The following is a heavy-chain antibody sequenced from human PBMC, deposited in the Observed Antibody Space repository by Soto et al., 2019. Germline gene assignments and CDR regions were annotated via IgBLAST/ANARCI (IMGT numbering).Heavy chain of an antibody. CDR2: INAGNGNT. D-gene: IGHD3-9*01. V-gene: IGHV1-3*01. J-gene: IGHJ4*02. CDR1: GYTFTSYA. Sequence: ASVQVSCKASGYTFTSYAMHWVRQAPGQRLEWMGWINAGNGNTKYSQKFQGRVTITRDTSASTAYMELSSLRSEDTAVYYCASGRYFDWTLDYWGQGTLVTVSS. CDR3: ASGRYFDWTLDY.